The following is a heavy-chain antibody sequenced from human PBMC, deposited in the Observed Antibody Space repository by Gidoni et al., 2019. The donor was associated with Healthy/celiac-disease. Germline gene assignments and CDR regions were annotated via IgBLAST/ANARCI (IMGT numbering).Heavy chain of an antibody. V-gene: IGHV4-39*01. Sequence: QLQLQESGPGLVKPSETLSLTCTVSGGSISSSSYYWGWIRQPPGMGLEWIGSICYSGSTYYNPSLKSRVTISVDTSKNQFSLKLSSGTAADTAVYYCARHSTEWVGRWLNWFDPWGQGTLVTVSS. CDR1: GGSISSSSYY. CDR3: ARHSTEWVGRWLNWFDP. CDR2: ICYSGST. J-gene: IGHJ5*02. D-gene: IGHD1-1*01.